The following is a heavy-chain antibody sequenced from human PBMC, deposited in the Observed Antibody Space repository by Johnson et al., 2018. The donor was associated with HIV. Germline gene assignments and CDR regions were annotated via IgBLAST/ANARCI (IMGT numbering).Heavy chain of an antibody. CDR3: AKDISWITMSRGAFDI. V-gene: IGHV3-20*04. CDR2: IKWNGGST. CDR1: GFTFDDYG. Sequence: VQLVESGGGVVRPGGSLRLSCAASGFTFDDYGMSWVRQAPGKGLEWVSGIKWNGGSTGYADSVKGRFTISRDNSKNTLYLQMNSLRVEDTALYYCAKDISWITMSRGAFDIWGQGTMVTVSS. J-gene: IGHJ3*02. D-gene: IGHD3-22*01.